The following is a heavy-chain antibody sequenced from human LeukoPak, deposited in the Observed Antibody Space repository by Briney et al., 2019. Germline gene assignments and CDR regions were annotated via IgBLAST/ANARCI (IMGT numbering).Heavy chain of an antibody. J-gene: IGHJ3*02. D-gene: IGHD4-17*01. CDR2: IYYSGST. V-gene: IGHV4-59*01. CDR1: GDSISSYY. Sequence: SETLSLTCTVSGDSISSYYWSWVRQPPGKGLEWIGYIYYSGSTKYKPSLKSRVTISVDTSKNQFSLKLSSVTAADTAVYYCARDRQATTAYDAFDIWGRGTMVTVSS. CDR3: ARDRQATTAYDAFDI.